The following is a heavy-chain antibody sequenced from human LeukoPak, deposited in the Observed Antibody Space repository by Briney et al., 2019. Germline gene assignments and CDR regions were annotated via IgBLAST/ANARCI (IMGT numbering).Heavy chain of an antibody. CDR3: CSRYSSGRGFDS. V-gene: IGHV3-23*01. D-gene: IGHD2-8*02. CDR2: ISAGGFTT. Sequence: SGGSLRLSCTASGFTFSSRAMSWVRQAPGKGLEWVSTISAGGFTTYDADSVKGRFTISRDNSKKTLYLQMNSLRAEDTAVYYSCSRYSSGRGFDSWGQGALVTVSS. CDR1: GFTFSSRA. J-gene: IGHJ4*02.